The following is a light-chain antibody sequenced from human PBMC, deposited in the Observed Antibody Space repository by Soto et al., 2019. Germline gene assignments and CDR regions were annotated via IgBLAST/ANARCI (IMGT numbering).Light chain of an antibody. V-gene: IGKV1-5*03. CDR2: KAS. Sequence: DLQMTQSPSTLSASVGDRVTITCRASQSISSWLAWYQQKPGKAPNLLIYKASSLESGVPSRFSGSGSGTEFTLTISSLQPDDFATYYCQQYNSCPLTFGGGTKVEIK. CDR3: QQYNSCPLT. J-gene: IGKJ4*01. CDR1: QSISSW.